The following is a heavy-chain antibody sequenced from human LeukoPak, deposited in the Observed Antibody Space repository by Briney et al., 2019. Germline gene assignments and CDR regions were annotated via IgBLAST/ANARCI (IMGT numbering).Heavy chain of an antibody. D-gene: IGHD4-23*01. V-gene: IGHV3-21*01. Sequence: GGSLRLSCAASGFTFSSYSMNWVRQAPGKGLEWVSSISSSSSYIYYADSVKGRFTISRDNAKNSLYLQMNSLRAEDTAVYYCARDLGNSEDYYYMDVCGKGTTVTISS. J-gene: IGHJ6*03. CDR1: GFTFSSYS. CDR3: ARDLGNSEDYYYMDV. CDR2: ISSSSSYI.